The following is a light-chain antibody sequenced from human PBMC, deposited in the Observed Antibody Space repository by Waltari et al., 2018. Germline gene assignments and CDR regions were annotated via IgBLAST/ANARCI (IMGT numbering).Light chain of an antibody. CDR3: LQYHYWPPWT. CDR2: DAF. V-gene: IGKV3-15*01. CDR1: QNVGTK. Sequence: IEMTQSPATLSVSPGERATLSCRARQNVGTKLAWYQPKPGLAPRLLIYDAFTRATGIPARFSGSGSGTEFTLTISSLQSEDLALYHCLQYHYWPPWTFGQGTKVEVK. J-gene: IGKJ1*01.